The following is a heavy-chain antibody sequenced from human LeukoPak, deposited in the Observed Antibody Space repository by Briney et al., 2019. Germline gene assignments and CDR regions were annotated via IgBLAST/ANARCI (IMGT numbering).Heavy chain of an antibody. CDR2: IIPIFGTA. CDR1: GGTFSSYA. V-gene: IGHV1-69*05. Sequence: SSVKVSCKASGGTFSSYAISWVRQAPGQGLEWMGRIIPIFGTANYAQKFQGRVTITTDESTSTAYMELSSLRSEDTAAYYCAGDALFYYGSGNYFDYWGQGTLVTVSS. D-gene: IGHD3-10*01. J-gene: IGHJ4*02. CDR3: AGDALFYYGSGNYFDY.